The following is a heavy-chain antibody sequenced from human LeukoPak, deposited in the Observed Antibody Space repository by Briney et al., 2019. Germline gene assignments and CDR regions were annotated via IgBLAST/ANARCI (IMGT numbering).Heavy chain of an antibody. Sequence: ASVKVSCKASGYTFTSYDINWVRQATGQGLEWMGWMSPNSGNTGYAQKFQGRVTMTRNTSISTAYMELSSLRSEDTAVYYCARGLGGNRYYYYYYGMDVWGQGTTVTVSS. D-gene: IGHD4-23*01. V-gene: IGHV1-8*01. J-gene: IGHJ6*02. CDR1: GYTFTSYD. CDR3: ARGLGGNRYYYYYYGMDV. CDR2: MSPNSGNT.